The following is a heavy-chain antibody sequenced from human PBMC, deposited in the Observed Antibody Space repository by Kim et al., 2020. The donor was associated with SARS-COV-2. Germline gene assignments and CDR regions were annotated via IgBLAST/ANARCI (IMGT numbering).Heavy chain of an antibody. J-gene: IGHJ4*02. Sequence: GGSLRLSCAASGFTFSNYWMHWVRQAPGKGLVWISRINGDGSGIAYADSVKGRFTISRDNAKGTLYLQMNTLRAEDTAVYFCVRAFHNWGQGTLVTVSS. V-gene: IGHV3-74*01. CDR2: INGDGSGI. CDR3: VRAFHN. CDR1: GFTFSNYW.